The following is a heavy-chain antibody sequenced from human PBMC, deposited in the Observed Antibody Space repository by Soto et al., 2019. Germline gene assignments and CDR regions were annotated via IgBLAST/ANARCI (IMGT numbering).Heavy chain of an antibody. CDR2: IYYSGST. CDR1: GGSISSSSYY. J-gene: IGHJ3*02. Sequence: QLQLQESGPGLVKPSETLSLTCTVSGGSISSSSYYWGWIRQPPGKGLEWIGSIYYSGSTYYNPSLKSRVTISVDTSKNQFSLKLSSVTAADTAVYYCARHLFSSGWYFIWGQGTMVTVSS. V-gene: IGHV4-39*01. D-gene: IGHD6-19*01. CDR3: ARHLFSSGWYFI.